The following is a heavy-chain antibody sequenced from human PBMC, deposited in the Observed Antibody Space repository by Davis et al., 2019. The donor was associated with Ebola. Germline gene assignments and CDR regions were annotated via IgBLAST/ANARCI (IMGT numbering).Heavy chain of an antibody. CDR2: INHSGST. V-gene: IGHV4-34*01. D-gene: IGHD1-1*01. J-gene: IGHJ3*01. CDR1: GGSFSGYY. CDR3: ARDPLEGAFDF. Sequence: MPSETLSLTCAVYGGSFSGYYWSWIRQPPGKGLEWIGEINHSGSTNYNPSLKSRVTISVDTSKNQFSLKLSSVTAADTAVYYCARDPLEGAFDFWGQGTKVTVSS.